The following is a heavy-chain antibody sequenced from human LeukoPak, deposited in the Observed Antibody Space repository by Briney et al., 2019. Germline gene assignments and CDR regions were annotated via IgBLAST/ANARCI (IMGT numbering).Heavy chain of an antibody. Sequence: GESLKISCKGSGYSFTNYWIGWVRQMPGKGLEWMGIIYPGDSDTRYSPSFQGQVTISADKSISTAYLQWSSLKASDTAMYYCARLSYGSGSYYTHFGYWGQGTLVTVSS. CDR1: GYSFTNYW. CDR3: ARLSYGSGSYYTHFGY. D-gene: IGHD3-10*01. CDR2: IYPGDSDT. V-gene: IGHV5-51*01. J-gene: IGHJ4*02.